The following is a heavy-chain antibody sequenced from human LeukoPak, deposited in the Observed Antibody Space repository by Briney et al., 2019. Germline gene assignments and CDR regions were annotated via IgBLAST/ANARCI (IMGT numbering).Heavy chain of an antibody. J-gene: IGHJ4*02. CDR1: GGSISSSSYY. V-gene: IGHV4-39*07. Sequence: PSETLSLTCTVSGGSISSSSYYWGWIRQPPGKGLEWIGSIYYSGSTYYSPSLKSRVTISVDTSEKQFSLKLSSVTAADTAVYYCARGFVTYYYDSNGLYFDYWGQGTLVTVSS. CDR2: IYYSGST. CDR3: ARGFVTYYYDSNGLYFDY. D-gene: IGHD3-22*01.